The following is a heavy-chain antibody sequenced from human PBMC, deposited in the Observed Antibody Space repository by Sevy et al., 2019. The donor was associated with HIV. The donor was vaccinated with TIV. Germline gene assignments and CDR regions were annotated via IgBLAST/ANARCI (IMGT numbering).Heavy chain of an antibody. Sequence: GGSLRLSCAASGFTFSNYWMHWVRQAPWKGLVWVSRVNSDGTSTTYADSVKGRFTISRDNAKNTLCLQMSSLRAEDTAVYYCVAANSWEDYWGQGTLVTVSS. CDR3: VAANSWEDY. V-gene: IGHV3-74*01. CDR2: VNSDGTST. J-gene: IGHJ4*02. D-gene: IGHD6-13*01. CDR1: GFTFSNYW.